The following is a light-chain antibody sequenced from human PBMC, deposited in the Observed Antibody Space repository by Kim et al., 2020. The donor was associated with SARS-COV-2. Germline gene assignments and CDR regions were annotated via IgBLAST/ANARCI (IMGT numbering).Light chain of an antibody. J-gene: IGLJ1*01. Sequence: SYELTQPPSVSVSPGQTTSITCSGYKLGDKYVSWYQQKPGQSPVVVIYQDNQRPSGFPERFSGSNSGNTATLTISGTQTMDEADYYCQAWDSSTHTYVFGTGPKAT. CDR2: QDN. CDR1: KLGDKY. CDR3: QAWDSSTHTYV. V-gene: IGLV3-1*01.